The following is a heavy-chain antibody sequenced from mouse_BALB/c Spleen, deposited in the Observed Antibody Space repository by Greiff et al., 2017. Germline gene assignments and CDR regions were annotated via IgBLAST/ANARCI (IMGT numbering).Heavy chain of an antibody. CDR2: ISSGGST. D-gene: IGHD2-3*01. V-gene: IGHV5-6-5*01. J-gene: IGHJ1*01. CDR3: ARGGWLLHWYFDV. Sequence: EVHLVESGGGLVKPGGSLKLSCAASGFTFSSYAMSWVRQTPEKRLEWVASISSGGSTYYPDSVKGRFTISRDNAKNTLYLQMSSLKSEDTAMYYCARGGWLLHWYFDVWGAGTTVTVSS. CDR1: GFTFSSYA.